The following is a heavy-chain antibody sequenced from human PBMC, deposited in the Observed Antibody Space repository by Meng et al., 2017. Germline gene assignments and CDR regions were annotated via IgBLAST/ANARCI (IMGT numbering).Heavy chain of an antibody. CDR3: AKGAYSGLDY. Sequence: LQQSVPALVKSSQTLSLTLAISGDSASSNSAPGNWISQSPSIGLEWLGRTYYRSKWYNDYAVSVKSRITINPDTSKNQFSLQLNSVTPEDTAVYYCAKGAYSGLDYWGQGTLVTVSS. CDR2: TYYRSKWYN. J-gene: IGHJ4*02. CDR1: GDSASSNSAP. V-gene: IGHV6-1*01. D-gene: IGHD6-25*01.